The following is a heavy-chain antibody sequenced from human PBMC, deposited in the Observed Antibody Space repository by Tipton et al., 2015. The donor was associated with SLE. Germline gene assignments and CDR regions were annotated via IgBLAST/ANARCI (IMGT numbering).Heavy chain of an antibody. V-gene: IGHV4-59*08. CDR1: GGSISSYY. D-gene: IGHD6-19*01. CDR3: ARATVAGMGY. Sequence: TLSLTCTVSGGSISSYYWSRIRQPPGKGLEWIGEINHSGSTNYNPSLKSRVTISVDTSKNQFSLKLSSVTAADTAVYYCARATVAGMGYWGQGTLVTVSS. J-gene: IGHJ4*02. CDR2: INHSGST.